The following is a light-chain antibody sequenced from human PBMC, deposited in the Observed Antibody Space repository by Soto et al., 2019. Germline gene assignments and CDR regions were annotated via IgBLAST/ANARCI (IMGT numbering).Light chain of an antibody. CDR2: DAS. J-gene: IGKJ2*01. V-gene: IGKV1-5*01. CDR1: QSISSW. CDR3: QQYNSYSVYT. Sequence: DIQMTQSPSTLSASVGDRVTITCRASQSISSWLAWYQQKPGKAPKLLIYDASSLESRVPSRFSGSGSGTEFTLTISSLQPDDFATYYCQQYNSYSVYTFGQGTKVDIK.